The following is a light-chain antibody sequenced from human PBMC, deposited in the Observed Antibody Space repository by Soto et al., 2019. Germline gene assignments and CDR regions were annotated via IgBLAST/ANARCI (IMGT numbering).Light chain of an antibody. Sequence: EIVLTQSPATLSVSPGERATLSCRASQSVSSSYLAWYQQRPGQAPRLLIYGASSRATGIPDRFSGSESGTDFTLTISRLEPEDFAVYYCQQYGSSALTFGGGTKVDIK. CDR1: QSVSSSY. CDR3: QQYGSSALT. V-gene: IGKV3-20*01. CDR2: GAS. J-gene: IGKJ4*01.